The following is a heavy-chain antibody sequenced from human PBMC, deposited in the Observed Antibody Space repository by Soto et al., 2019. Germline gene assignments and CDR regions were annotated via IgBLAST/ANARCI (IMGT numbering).Heavy chain of an antibody. Sequence: EVQLVESGGGLVEPGGSLRLSCATSGFTFSTCSMNWVRQAPGKGLEWVASISATGTYTFYADSLKGRFTISRDNARNSLFLQMNSLRVDDTALYYCTTEYNSRQDLNLWGQGSLVPVSS. CDR1: GFTFSTCS. CDR2: ISATGTYT. V-gene: IGHV3-21*01. CDR3: TTEYNSRQDLNL. D-gene: IGHD6-6*01. J-gene: IGHJ5*02.